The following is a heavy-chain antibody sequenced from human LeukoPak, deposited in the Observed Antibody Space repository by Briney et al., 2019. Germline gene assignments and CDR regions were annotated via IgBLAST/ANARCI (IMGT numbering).Heavy chain of an antibody. Sequence: SGGSLTLSCAASGFTFSTYAMIWVRQAPGKGLEWVSGISGSAGSTYYADSVKGRFTISRDNSKNTLYLQMTSLRAEDTAVYYCAKDRRQWPTDFDYWGQGALVTVSS. CDR1: GFTFSTYA. D-gene: IGHD6-19*01. CDR2: ISGSAGST. V-gene: IGHV3-23*01. CDR3: AKDRRQWPTDFDY. J-gene: IGHJ4*02.